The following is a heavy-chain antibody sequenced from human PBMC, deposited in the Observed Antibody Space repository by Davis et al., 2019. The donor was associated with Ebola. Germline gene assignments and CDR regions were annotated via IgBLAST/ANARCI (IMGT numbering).Heavy chain of an antibody. D-gene: IGHD3-22*01. CDR3: ARGDTYYYDSSGYYYLDY. CDR2: IRYDGSNK. CDR1: GFTFSSYG. Sequence: GESLKISCAASGFTFSSYGMHWVRQAPGKGLEWVAFIRYDGSNKYYADSVKGRFTISRDNSKNTLYLQMNSLRAEDTAVYYCARGDTYYYDSSGYYYLDYWGQGTLVTVSS. J-gene: IGHJ4*02. V-gene: IGHV3-30*02.